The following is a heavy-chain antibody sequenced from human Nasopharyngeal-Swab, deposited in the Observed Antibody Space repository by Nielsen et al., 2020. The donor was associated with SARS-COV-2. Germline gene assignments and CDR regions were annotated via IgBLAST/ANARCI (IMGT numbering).Heavy chain of an antibody. Sequence: ASVKVSCKASGYTFTSYGISWVRQAPGQGLEWMGWISAYNGNTNYAQKLQGRVTMTTDTSTSTAYMELRSLRSDDTAVYYCARDRGYYDILTGYYNVGYYYYGMDVWGQGTTVTVSS. CDR3: ARDRGYYDILTGYYNVGYYYYGMDV. D-gene: IGHD3-9*01. CDR1: GYTFTSYG. V-gene: IGHV1-18*01. J-gene: IGHJ6*02. CDR2: ISAYNGNT.